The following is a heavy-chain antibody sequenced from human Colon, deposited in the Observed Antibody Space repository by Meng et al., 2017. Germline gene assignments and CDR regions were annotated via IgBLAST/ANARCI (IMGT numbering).Heavy chain of an antibody. V-gene: IGHV4-31*02. Sequence: GQLQESGPGLGKPSQTLSLSCSVSGGSNISGGYYWSWIRQHPQKGLEWIGYISNSGSAYYNPSLKSRVSISVDTSKNQFSLKMDTVTAADTAPYYCARGRDGSGILKYYFEYWGQGTLVTVSS. CDR3: ARGRDGSGILKYYFEY. CDR1: GGSNISGGYY. CDR2: ISNSGSA. D-gene: IGHD3-10*01. J-gene: IGHJ4*02.